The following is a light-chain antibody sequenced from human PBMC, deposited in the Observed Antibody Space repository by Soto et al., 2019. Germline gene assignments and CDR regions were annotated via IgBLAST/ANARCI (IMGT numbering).Light chain of an antibody. Sequence: EVVMTQSPGTLSVSPGEIASLSFRASQSVSGNLAWYQQTPGQAPRLLIHGASTRATGIPARFSGSGSGTEFTLTISSLQSEDFAFYYCQQYNDWPRTFGRGTKVDIK. V-gene: IGKV3-15*01. J-gene: IGKJ1*01. CDR1: QSVSGN. CDR2: GAS. CDR3: QQYNDWPRT.